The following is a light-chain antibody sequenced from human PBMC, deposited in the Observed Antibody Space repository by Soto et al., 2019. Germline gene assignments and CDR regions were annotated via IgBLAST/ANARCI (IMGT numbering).Light chain of an antibody. V-gene: IGKV1-17*01. CDR3: LHHNISPPLWT. J-gene: IGKJ1*01. Sequence: DIQMTQSPSSLSASVGDRVTITCRASQGIRNDLGWYQQKPEKAPKRLIYAASILHSGVPSSFSGIGSGTEFTLTITSLQPEDFATYYCLHHNISPPLWTFGQGAKVQIK. CDR1: QGIRND. CDR2: AAS.